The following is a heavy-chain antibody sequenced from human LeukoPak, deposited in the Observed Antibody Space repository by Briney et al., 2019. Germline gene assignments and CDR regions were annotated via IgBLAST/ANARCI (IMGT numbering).Heavy chain of an antibody. CDR1: GGSLSSYY. J-gene: IGHJ6*02. Sequence: SETLSLTCTVSGGSLSSYYWSWIRQPPGKGLEWIGYIYYSGSTNYNPSLKSRVTISVDTSKNQFSLKLSSVTAADTAVYYCARGEAKDDFWSGYFNYYYYGMDVWGQGTTVTVSS. CDR2: IYYSGST. D-gene: IGHD3-3*01. V-gene: IGHV4-59*01. CDR3: ARGEAKDDFWSGYFNYYYYGMDV.